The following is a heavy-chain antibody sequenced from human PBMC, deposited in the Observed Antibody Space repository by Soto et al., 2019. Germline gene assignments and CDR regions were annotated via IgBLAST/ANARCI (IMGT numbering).Heavy chain of an antibody. CDR2: MNPNSGNT. D-gene: IGHD2-2*01. CDR3: ARGPIVVAVDYYYMDV. J-gene: IGHJ6*03. Sequence: ASVKVSCKASGYTFTSYDINWVRQATGQGLEWMGWMNPNSGNTGYAQKFQGRVTMTRNTSISTAYMELSSLRSEDTAVYYCARGPIVVAVDYYYMDVWGKGTTVTVSS. V-gene: IGHV1-8*01. CDR1: GYTFTSYD.